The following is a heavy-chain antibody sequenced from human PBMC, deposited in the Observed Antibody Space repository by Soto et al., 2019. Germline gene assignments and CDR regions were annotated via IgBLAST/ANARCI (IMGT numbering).Heavy chain of an antibody. J-gene: IGHJ2*01. D-gene: IGHD1-1*01. Sequence: QVRLQQWGAGLLKPSETLSLTCAVYGASFSDSYWNWIRQPPGKGLEWIGEISHSGSTIYNTSLESRVTISLDTSRKQFTLKMRSATAADTAVYYCAREVPSRYFDLWGRGTPVTVSS. CDR2: ISHSGST. V-gene: IGHV4-34*01. CDR3: AREVPSRYFDL. CDR1: GASFSDSY.